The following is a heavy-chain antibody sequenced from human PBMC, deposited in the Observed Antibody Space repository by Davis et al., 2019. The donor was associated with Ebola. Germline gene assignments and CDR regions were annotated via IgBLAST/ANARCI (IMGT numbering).Heavy chain of an antibody. V-gene: IGHV3-21*05. CDR3: AKGGMATTDAGFDY. D-gene: IGHD5-24*01. CDR1: GSSIRSYS. Sequence: PSETLSLTCTVSGSSIRSYSWSWMRQSPGKGLEWLAYISSRSPYTNHADSVKGRFTISRDNAKNSLYLQMNSLRAEDTALYYCAKGGMATTDAGFDYWGQGTLVTVSS. CDR2: ISSRSPYT. J-gene: IGHJ4*02.